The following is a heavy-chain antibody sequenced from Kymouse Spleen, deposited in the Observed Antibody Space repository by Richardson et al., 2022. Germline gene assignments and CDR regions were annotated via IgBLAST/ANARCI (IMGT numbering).Heavy chain of an antibody. CDR2: ISWNSGSI. CDR1: GFTFDDYA. D-gene: IGHD3-3*01,IGHD3-9*01,IGHD5-12*01. CDR3: AKDIRSHYYGMDV. Sequence: EVQLVESGGGLVQPGRSLRLSCAASGFTFDDYAMHWVRQAPGKGLEWVSGISWNSGSIGYADSVKGRFTISRDNAKNSLYLQMNSLRAEDTALYYCAKDIRSHYYGMDVWGQGTTVTVSS. J-gene: IGHJ6*02. V-gene: IGHV3-9*01.